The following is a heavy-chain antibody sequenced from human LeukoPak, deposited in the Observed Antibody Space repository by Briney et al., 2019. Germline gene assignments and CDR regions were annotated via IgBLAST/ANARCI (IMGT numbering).Heavy chain of an antibody. CDR3: ARVFRSSGYYRPFDY. V-gene: IGHV4-34*01. CDR1: GGSFSGYY. CDR2: INHSGST. J-gene: IGHJ4*02. Sequence: SETLSLTCAVYGGSFSGYYWSWIRQPPGKGLEWIGEINHSGSTNYNPSLKSRVTISVDTSKNQYSLKLSSVTAADTAVYYCARVFRSSGYYRPFDYRGQGALVTVSS. D-gene: IGHD3-22*01.